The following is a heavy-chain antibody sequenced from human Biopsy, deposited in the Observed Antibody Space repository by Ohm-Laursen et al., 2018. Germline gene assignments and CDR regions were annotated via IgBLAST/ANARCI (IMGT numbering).Heavy chain of an antibody. CDR2: INAKTGDT. CDR1: GYTFTGYH. Sequence: ASVKVSCKASGYTFTGYHVHWVRQAPGQGLEWMGWINAKTGDTNYAQKFQERVTITRDMSTSTAYMELTSLRSEDTAVYYCAATSTLYYYYYAMDVWDQGTTITVSS. CDR3: AATSTLYYYYYAMDV. J-gene: IGHJ6*02. V-gene: IGHV1-2*02.